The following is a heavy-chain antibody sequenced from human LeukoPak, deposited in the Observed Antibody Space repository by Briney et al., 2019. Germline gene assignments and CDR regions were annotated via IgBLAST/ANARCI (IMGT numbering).Heavy chain of an antibody. CDR2: MNPNSGNT. D-gene: IGHD3-22*01. CDR1: GYTFTSYD. V-gene: IGHV1-8*03. Sequence: ASVKVSCKASGYTFTSYDINWVRQATGQGLEWMGWMNPNSGNTGYAQKFQGRVTITRNTSISTAYMELSSLRSEDTAVYYCARGGLLYYYDSSGYYQPYYYYYYMDVWGKGTTVTVSS. CDR3: ARGGLLYYYDSSGYYQPYYYYYYMDV. J-gene: IGHJ6*03.